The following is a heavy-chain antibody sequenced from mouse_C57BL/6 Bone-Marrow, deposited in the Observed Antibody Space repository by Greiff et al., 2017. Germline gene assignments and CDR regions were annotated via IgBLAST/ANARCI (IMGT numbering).Heavy chain of an antibody. CDR1: GYTFTSYT. V-gene: IGHV1-4*01. J-gene: IGHJ1*03. Sequence: VQLQESGAELARPGASVKMSCQASGYTFTSYTMHWVKQRPGQGLEWIGYINPSSGYTKYNQKFKDKATLTADKSSSTAYMQLRGLTSEYSAVYYWAIKGSSVPHWYFDVWGTGTTVTGSS. CDR2: INPSSGYT. CDR3: AIKGSSVPHWYFDV.